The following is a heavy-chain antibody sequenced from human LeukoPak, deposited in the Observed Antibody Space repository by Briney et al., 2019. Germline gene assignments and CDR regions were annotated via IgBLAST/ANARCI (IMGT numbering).Heavy chain of an antibody. CDR3: TRDDVAVTGALDF. CDR1: GYTFSSYG. V-gene: IGHV3-33*01. D-gene: IGHD6-19*01. CDR2: IWYDGSNK. Sequence: GGSLRLSCAASGYTFSSYGMHWVRQAPGKGLEWVAVIWYDGSNKYYADSVKGRFTISRDNSKNTLYLQMNSLRAEDTAVYYCTRDDVAVTGALDFWGQGTLVTVSS. J-gene: IGHJ4*02.